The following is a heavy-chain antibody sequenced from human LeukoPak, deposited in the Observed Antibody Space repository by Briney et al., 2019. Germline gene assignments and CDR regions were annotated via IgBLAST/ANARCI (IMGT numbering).Heavy chain of an antibody. D-gene: IGHD5-18*01. CDR2: INHSGST. Sequence: SETLSLTCAVYGGSFSGYYWSWIRQPPGKGLEWIGEINHSGSTYYNPSLKSRVTISVDTSKNQFSLKLSSVTAADTAVYYCASWDDTAIEKEPGDYWGQGTLVTVSS. CDR3: ASWDDTAIEKEPGDY. V-gene: IGHV4-34*01. J-gene: IGHJ4*02. CDR1: GGSFSGYY.